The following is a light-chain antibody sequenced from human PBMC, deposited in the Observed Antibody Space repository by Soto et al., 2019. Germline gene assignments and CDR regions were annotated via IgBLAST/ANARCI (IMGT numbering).Light chain of an antibody. Sequence: EIVLTQSPGTLSLSPGERATLSCRASQSVSNNYLAWYQQKPGQAPRLLIYGASTRATGIPARFSGSGSGTEFTLTISSLQSEDFAVYYCQHYNNWPQTFGQGTKVDIK. V-gene: IGKV3-15*01. CDR2: GAS. J-gene: IGKJ1*01. CDR3: QHYNNWPQT. CDR1: QSVSNN.